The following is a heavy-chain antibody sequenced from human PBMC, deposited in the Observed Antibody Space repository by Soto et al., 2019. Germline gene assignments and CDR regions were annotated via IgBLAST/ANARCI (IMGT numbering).Heavy chain of an antibody. CDR3: ARGRQLWPGGRVNY. J-gene: IGHJ4*02. CDR2: IKQDGSEK. CDR1: GFTFSSYW. D-gene: IGHD5-18*01. Sequence: VQLVESGGGLVQPGGSLRLSCAASGFTFSSYWMSWVRQAPGKGLEWVANIKQDGSEKYYVDSVKGRFTISRDNAKNSLYLQMNSLRAEDTAVYYCARGRQLWPGGRVNYWGQGTLVTVSS. V-gene: IGHV3-7*01.